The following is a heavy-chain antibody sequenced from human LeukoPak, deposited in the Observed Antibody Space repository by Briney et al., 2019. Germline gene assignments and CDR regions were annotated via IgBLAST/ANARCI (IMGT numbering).Heavy chain of an antibody. Sequence: PGRSLRLSCAASGFTFSSYGMHWVRQTPGKGLEWVAVISYDGSNKYYADSVKGRFTISRDNSKNTLYLQMNSLRVEDTAVYYCANAEYGDYVGYFDYWGQGTLVTVSS. V-gene: IGHV3-30*18. J-gene: IGHJ4*02. D-gene: IGHD4-17*01. CDR3: ANAEYGDYVGYFDY. CDR2: ISYDGSNK. CDR1: GFTFSSYG.